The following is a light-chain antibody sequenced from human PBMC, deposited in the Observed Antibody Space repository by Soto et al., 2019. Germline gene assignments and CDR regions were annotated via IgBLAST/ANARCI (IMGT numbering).Light chain of an antibody. Sequence: DIQLTQSPSFLSPSIGESVTITFRASQVISTSLSWYQVKQGKAPKLLIYAASTLESGVPSRFSATVSGTEFSLTITSLQPEDFATYYCQQLFDSPITFGQGTRLEIK. CDR3: QQLFDSPIT. CDR1: QVISTS. V-gene: IGKV1-9*01. J-gene: IGKJ5*01. CDR2: AAS.